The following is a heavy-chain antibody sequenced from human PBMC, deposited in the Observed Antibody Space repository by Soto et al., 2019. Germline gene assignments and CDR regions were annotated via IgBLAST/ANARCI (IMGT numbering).Heavy chain of an antibody. D-gene: IGHD3-9*01. CDR3: ARDGDAPNGDYYDILTGYRRYYYYGMDV. CDR1: GYTFTGYY. V-gene: IGHV1-2*04. Sequence: ASVKVSCKASGYTFTGYYMHWVRQAPGQGLEWMGWINPNSGGTNYAQKFQGWVTMTRETSISTAYMELSRLRSDDTAVYYCARDGDAPNGDYYDILTGYRRYYYYGMDVWGQGTTVTVSS. J-gene: IGHJ6*02. CDR2: INPNSGGT.